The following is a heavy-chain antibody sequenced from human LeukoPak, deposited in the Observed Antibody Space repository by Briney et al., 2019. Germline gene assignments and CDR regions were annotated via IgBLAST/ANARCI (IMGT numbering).Heavy chain of an antibody. CDR3: ARVRVSKRFPVEATYFDY. CDR1: GYTFTSYY. Sequence: ASVKVSCKASGYTFTSYYMHWVRQAPGQGLEWMGIINPSGGSTSYAQKFQGRVTMTRDTSTSTVYMELSSLRSEDTAVYYCARVRVSKRFPVEATYFDYWGQGTLVTVSS. V-gene: IGHV1-46*01. CDR2: INPSGGST. D-gene: IGHD3-10*01. J-gene: IGHJ4*02.